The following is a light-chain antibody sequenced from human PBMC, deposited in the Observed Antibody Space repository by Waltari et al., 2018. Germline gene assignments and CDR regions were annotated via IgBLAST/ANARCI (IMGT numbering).Light chain of an antibody. CDR1: QSISSY. CDR2: AAS. Sequence: DIQMTQSPSSLSASVGDRVTIPCRASQSISSYLNWYQQKPGKAPKVLIYAASSLESGVPSRFSGSGSGTDFTLTISSLQADDVAVYYCQQYYSSPPTFGGGTKVEIK. CDR3: QQYYSSPPT. J-gene: IGKJ4*01. V-gene: IGKV1-39*01.